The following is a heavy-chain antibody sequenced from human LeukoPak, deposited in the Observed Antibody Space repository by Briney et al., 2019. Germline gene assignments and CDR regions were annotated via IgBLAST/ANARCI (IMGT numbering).Heavy chain of an antibody. CDR3: AREKFGELPTTDY. V-gene: IGHV1-18*01. CDR2: INTYNGNT. J-gene: IGHJ4*02. D-gene: IGHD3-10*01. Sequence: ASVKVSCKASGYTFTNYGISWVRQAPGQGLEWMGWINTYNGNTNYAQKFQGRVTMTTDTSTSTAYVELRGLRSDDTAVYYCAREKFGELPTTDYWGQGTLVTVSS. CDR1: GYTFTNYG.